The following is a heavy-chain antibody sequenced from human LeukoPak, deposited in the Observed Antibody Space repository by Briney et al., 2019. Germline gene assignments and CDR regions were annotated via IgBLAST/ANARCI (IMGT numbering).Heavy chain of an antibody. CDR3: ARGSSAEGY. J-gene: IGHJ4*02. CDR1: GDFISSGDHY. D-gene: IGHD2-2*01. V-gene: IGHV4-30-4*02. CDR2: IFHSGST. Sequence: SETLSLTCTVSGDFISSGDHYWNWIRQAPGKGLEWIGYIFHSGSTYYNPSLRSRLTVSLDTSKNQFSLKLRSVTAADTAVYYCARGSSAEGYWGQGTLVTVSS.